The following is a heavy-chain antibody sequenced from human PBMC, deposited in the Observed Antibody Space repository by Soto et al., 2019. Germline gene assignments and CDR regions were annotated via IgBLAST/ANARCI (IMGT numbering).Heavy chain of an antibody. D-gene: IGHD2-2*01. CDR3: ARDGGYCISTSCYGGSGHYYYYGMDV. CDR1: GYTFTAYD. V-gene: IGHV1-18*01. Sequence: ASVKVSCKTSGYTFTAYDIYWVRQAPGQGLEWMGWIRAYNGDTNYAQKLQGRVTMTTDTSTSTAYMELRSLRSDDTAVYYCARDGGYCISTSCYGGSGHYYYYGMDVWGQ. CDR2: IRAYNGDT. J-gene: IGHJ6*02.